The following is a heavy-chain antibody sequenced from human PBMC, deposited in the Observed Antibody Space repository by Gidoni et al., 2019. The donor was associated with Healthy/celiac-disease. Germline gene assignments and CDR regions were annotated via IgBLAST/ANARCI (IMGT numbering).Heavy chain of an antibody. Sequence: QVQLVESVGGVVQPGRSLRLSCAASGFTFSSYAMHWVRQAPGKGLEWVAVISYDGSNKYYADSVKGRFTISRDNSKNTLYLQMNSLRAEDTAVYYCARDPLVRGVITSQFDYWGQGTLVTVSS. CDR1: GFTFSSYA. CDR2: ISYDGSNK. CDR3: ARDPLVRGVITSQFDY. J-gene: IGHJ4*02. V-gene: IGHV3-30*04. D-gene: IGHD3-10*01.